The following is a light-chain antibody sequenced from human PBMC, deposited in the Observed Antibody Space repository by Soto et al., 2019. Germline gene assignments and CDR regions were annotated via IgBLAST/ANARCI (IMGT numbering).Light chain of an antibody. CDR2: AAS. CDR3: QQYNNWPLT. CDR1: QTVRSN. J-gene: IGKJ4*01. Sequence: EIVMTQSQATLSVSPGEGATLSCRASQTVRSNLAWYQQKPGQAPRLLIYAASTRATGIPARFSGSGSGTEFTLTISSLQPEDFAAYSCQQYNNWPLTFGGGTKVEI. V-gene: IGKV3-15*01.